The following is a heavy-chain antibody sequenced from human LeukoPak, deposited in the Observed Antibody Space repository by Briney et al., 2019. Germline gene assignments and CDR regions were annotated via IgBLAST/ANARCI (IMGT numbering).Heavy chain of an antibody. CDR3: AKVSVGARDY. D-gene: IGHD1-26*01. Sequence: GGSLRLSCAASGFTFSIYAMSWVRQAPGKGLEWVSSITSSGTGTYYAESVKGRFTISRDNSENTLYLRMNSLRAEDTAVYYCAKVSVGARDYWGQGTLVTVSS. CDR2: ITSSGTGT. V-gene: IGHV3-23*01. J-gene: IGHJ4*02. CDR1: GFTFSIYA.